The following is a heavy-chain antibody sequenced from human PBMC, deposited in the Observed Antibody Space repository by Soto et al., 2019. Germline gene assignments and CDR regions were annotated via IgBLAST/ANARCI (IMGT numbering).Heavy chain of an antibody. CDR3: ARDRYSSGYYDY. CDR2: FYYTGIT. CDR1: GGSVSSGSYY. Sequence: SETLSLTCTVSGGSVSSGSYYCICIRQPPGKGLEWIGYFYYTGITNYNPSLKSRVTISGDSSKNQFSLKLSSVTAADTAVYFCARDRYSSGYYDYWGQGTLVTVSS. J-gene: IGHJ4*02. D-gene: IGHD6-19*01. V-gene: IGHV4-61*01.